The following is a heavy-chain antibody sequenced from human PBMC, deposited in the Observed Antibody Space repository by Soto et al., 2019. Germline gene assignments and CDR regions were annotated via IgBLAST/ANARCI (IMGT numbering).Heavy chain of an antibody. D-gene: IGHD3-10*01. J-gene: IGHJ6*02. CDR2: ISSSSSYI. CDR3: ARDLQRITMVRGVIITSFYGMDV. Sequence: GGSLRLSGAASGFTFSSYSMNWVRPAPGKGLEWVSSISSSSSYIYYADSVKGRFTISRDNAKNSPYLQMNSLRAEDTAVYYCARDLQRITMVRGVIITSFYGMDVWGQGTTVTVSS. CDR1: GFTFSSYS. V-gene: IGHV3-21*01.